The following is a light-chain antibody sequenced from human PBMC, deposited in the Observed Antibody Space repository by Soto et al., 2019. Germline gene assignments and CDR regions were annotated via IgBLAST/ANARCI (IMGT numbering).Light chain of an antibody. CDR2: DVS. CDR3: RTNTSSSTLEGGYV. CDR1: SSDVGGYNY. V-gene: IGLV2-14*01. J-gene: IGLJ1*01. Sequence: QSVLTQPDSVSGSPGQSVTISCTGTSSDVGGYNYVSWYQQHPGKAPKLMIYDVSNRPSGVSNRFSGSKSGNTASLTISRLHAEDEADYYCRTNTSSSTLEGGYVFGAGTKLTVL.